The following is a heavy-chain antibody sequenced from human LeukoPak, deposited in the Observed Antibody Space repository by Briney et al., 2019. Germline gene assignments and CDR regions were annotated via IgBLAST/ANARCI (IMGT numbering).Heavy chain of an antibody. CDR1: GFTFSNYW. J-gene: IGHJ3*02. V-gene: IGHV3-7*01. CDR3: ATDSFSISSISLPGADAFDI. CDR2: IDQDGSAK. D-gene: IGHD3-3*02. Sequence: GGPLRLSCGASGFTFSNYWTTWVRQAPGKGLEWVANIDQDGSAKYYVGSVKGRFTISRDNAKKSLYLQMNSLRVDDTAVYHCATDSFSISSISLPGADAFDIWGQGTMVTVSS.